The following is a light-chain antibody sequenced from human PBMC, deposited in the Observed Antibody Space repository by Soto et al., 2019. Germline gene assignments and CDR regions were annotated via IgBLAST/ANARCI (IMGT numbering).Light chain of an antibody. CDR2: KAS. J-gene: IGKJ1*01. CDR3: LQYSTSFRT. Sequence: DIQMTQSPSTLSASVGDRVTITCRASQSISSWLAWYQQKPGKAPNLLIYKASSLESGVPSRFSGSGSGTEFTLTISSLQPDDFATYYCLQYSTSFRTFGQGTKVEI. V-gene: IGKV1-5*03. CDR1: QSISSW.